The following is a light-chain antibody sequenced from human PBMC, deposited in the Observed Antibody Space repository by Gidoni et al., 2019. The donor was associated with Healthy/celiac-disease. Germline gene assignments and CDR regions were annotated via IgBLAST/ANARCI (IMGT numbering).Light chain of an antibody. J-gene: IGLJ1*01. CDR3: QAWDSNAEF. Sequence: SYELIQPPSVSVSPGQTASITCSGDRLGDKYTYWYQQKPGQSPILVIYQDTKRPSGIPERFSGSNSGNTATLTISGTQALDEADYYCQAWDSNAEFFGTGTKVTVL. CDR2: QDT. CDR1: RLGDKY. V-gene: IGLV3-1*01.